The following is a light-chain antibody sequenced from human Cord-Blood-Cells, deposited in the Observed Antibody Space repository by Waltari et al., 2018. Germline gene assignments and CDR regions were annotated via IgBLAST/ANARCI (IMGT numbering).Light chain of an antibody. J-gene: IGKJ2*01. CDR2: IAS. CDR3: QQDYNLLPF. CDR1: QSVSSSY. V-gene: IGKV3D-7*01. Sequence: PGERVTLSCRPSQSVSSSYLTWYQQKPGQAPRLLIYIASTRATGIPARFSGSGSGTDFTLTISSLQPEDFAVYYCQQDYNLLPFFGQGTKLEIK.